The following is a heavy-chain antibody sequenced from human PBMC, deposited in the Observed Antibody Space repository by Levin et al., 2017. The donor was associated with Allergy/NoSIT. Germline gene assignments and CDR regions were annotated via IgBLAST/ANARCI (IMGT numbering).Heavy chain of an antibody. CDR3: AKNYESSGYAIDY. V-gene: IGHV3-74*03. CDR2: INTVGTYT. J-gene: IGHJ4*02. CDR1: GFSFDNSW. D-gene: IGHD3-22*01. Sequence: GESLKISCAASGFSFDNSWMHWVRQAPGKGLVWVSRINTVGTYTTYAESVKGRFAISRDNANNTLYLQMNSLRAEDTAVYFCAKNYESSGYAIDYWGQGTLVTVSA.